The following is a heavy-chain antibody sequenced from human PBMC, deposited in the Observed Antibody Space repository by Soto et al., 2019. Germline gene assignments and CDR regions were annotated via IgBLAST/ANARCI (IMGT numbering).Heavy chain of an antibody. CDR3: ARDEHSSSSLGWFDP. D-gene: IGHD6-6*01. J-gene: IGHJ5*02. Sequence: VGSLRLSCAASGFSFSSYWMSWVRQAPGKGLEWVADIKGDGSEKYYVDSVKGRFTISRDNAKNSLYLQMNSLRAEDTAVYYCARDEHSSSSLGWFDPWGQGTLVTVSS. V-gene: IGHV3-7*03. CDR2: IKGDGSEK. CDR1: GFSFSSYW.